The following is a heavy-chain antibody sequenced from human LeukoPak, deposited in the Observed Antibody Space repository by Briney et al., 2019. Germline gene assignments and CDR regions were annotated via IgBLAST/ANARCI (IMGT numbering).Heavy chain of an antibody. D-gene: IGHD4-17*01. CDR2: IYPGDSDT. CDR3: ARHRDTVRHDDFDI. CDR1: GYSFTSYW. Sequence: GESLKISCKGSGYSFTSYWIGWVRQMPGKGLEWMGIIYPGDSDTIYSPSFQGQVTISADKSISTAYLPCSSLKASGTAMYYCARHRDTVRHDDFDIWGQGTMVTVSS. V-gene: IGHV5-51*01. J-gene: IGHJ3*02.